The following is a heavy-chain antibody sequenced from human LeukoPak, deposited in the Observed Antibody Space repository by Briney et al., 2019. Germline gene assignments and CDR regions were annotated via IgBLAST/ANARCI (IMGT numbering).Heavy chain of an antibody. Sequence: GGSLRLSGAASGLTFSNYAMSWVRQAPGKGLEWVSVISNSGGSTYYADSVKGRFTISRDNSKNTLYLQMNSLRAEDTAIYYCAKDRGYTLLYYFSYWGQGALVTVSS. CDR2: ISNSGGST. V-gene: IGHV3-23*01. CDR1: GLTFSNYA. CDR3: AKDRGYTLLYYFSY. D-gene: IGHD1-1*01. J-gene: IGHJ4*02.